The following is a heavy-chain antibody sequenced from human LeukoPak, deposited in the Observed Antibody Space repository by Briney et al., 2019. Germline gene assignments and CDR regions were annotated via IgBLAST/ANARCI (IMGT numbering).Heavy chain of an antibody. CDR2: ISYDGSNK. Sequence: GRSLRLSCAASGFTFSSYAMHWVRQAPGKGLEWVAVISYDGSNKYYADSVKGRFTISRDNSKNTLYLQMNSLRAEDTAVYYCARDCIGSKGFDPWGQGTTVTVSS. CDR3: ARDCIGSKGFDP. V-gene: IGHV3-30*04. CDR1: GFTFSSYA. J-gene: IGHJ5*02. D-gene: IGHD2-15*01.